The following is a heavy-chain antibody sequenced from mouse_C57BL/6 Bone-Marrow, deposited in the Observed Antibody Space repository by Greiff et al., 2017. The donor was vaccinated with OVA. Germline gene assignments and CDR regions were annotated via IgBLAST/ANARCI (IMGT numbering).Heavy chain of an antibody. CDR2: ISSGGSYT. J-gene: IGHJ2*01. D-gene: IGHD2-14*01. CDR1: GFTFSSYG. V-gene: IGHV5-6*02. Sequence: DVMLVESGGDLVKPGGSLKLSCAASGFTFSSYGMSWVRQTPDKRLEWVATISSGGSYTYYPDSVKGRFTISRDNAKNTLYLQMSSLKSEDTAMYYCARHRGTYFGYWGQGTTLTVSS. CDR3: ARHRGTYFGY.